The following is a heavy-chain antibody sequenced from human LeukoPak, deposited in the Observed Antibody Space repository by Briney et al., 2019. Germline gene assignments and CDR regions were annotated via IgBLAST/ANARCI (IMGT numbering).Heavy chain of an antibody. CDR1: GYTSTGYY. J-gene: IGHJ5*02. CDR2: INPNSGGT. V-gene: IGHV1-2*02. D-gene: IGHD3-22*01. CDR3: ARGPALIDAFWFDP. Sequence: ASVKVSCKASGYTSTGYYMHWVRQAPGQGLEWMGWINPNSGGTNYAQKFQGRVTMTRDTSNSTAYMELSRLRSDDTAVYYCARGPALIDAFWFDPWGQGTLVTVSS.